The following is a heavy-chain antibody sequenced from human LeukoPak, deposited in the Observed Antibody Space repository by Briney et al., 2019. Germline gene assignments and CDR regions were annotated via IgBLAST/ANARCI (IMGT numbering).Heavy chain of an antibody. Sequence: PGRSLRLSCAASGFTFSSYGMHWVRQAPGKGLEWVAVISYDGNNKYYADSVKGRFTISRDNSKNTLYLQMNSLRAEDTAVYYCARGTFGVVVSPAYYFYGMDVWGQGTTVTVSS. J-gene: IGHJ6*02. V-gene: IGHV3-30*03. CDR2: ISYDGNNK. CDR1: GFTFSSYG. D-gene: IGHD3-3*01. CDR3: ARGTFGVVVSPAYYFYGMDV.